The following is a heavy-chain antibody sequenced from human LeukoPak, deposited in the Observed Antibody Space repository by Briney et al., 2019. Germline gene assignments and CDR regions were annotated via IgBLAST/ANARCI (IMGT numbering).Heavy chain of an antibody. Sequence: PGGSLRLSCAASGFTFRIYGMNWVRQAPGKGLEWVSGISPSGDRTYYADSVKGRFTISRDNSKNTVFLQMNSLRGEDTAVYYCAKHRTPMVRGPYPWVDWGQGTLVTVSS. CDR3: AKHRTPMVRGPYPWVD. CDR1: GFTFRIYG. V-gene: IGHV3-23*01. D-gene: IGHD3-10*01. J-gene: IGHJ4*02. CDR2: ISPSGDRT.